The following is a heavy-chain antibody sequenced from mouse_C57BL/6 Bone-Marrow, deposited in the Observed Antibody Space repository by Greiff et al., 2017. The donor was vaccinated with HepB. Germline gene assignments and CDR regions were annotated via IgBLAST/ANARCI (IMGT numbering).Heavy chain of an antibody. Sequence: VKLQQPGAELVKPGASVKLSCKASGYTFTSYWMQWVKQRPGQGLEWIGEIDPSDSYTNYNQKFKGKATLTVDTSSSTAYMQLSSLTSEDSAVYYCARSRGNPFAYWGQGTLVTVSA. CDR3: ARSRGNPFAY. J-gene: IGHJ3*01. CDR1: GYTFTSYW. CDR2: IDPSDSYT. D-gene: IGHD2-1*01. V-gene: IGHV1-50*01.